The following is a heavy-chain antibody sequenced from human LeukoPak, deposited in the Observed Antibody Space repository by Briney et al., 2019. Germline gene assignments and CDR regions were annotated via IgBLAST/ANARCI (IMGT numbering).Heavy chain of an antibody. D-gene: IGHD6-19*01. V-gene: IGHV3-49*04. CDR2: IRSKAYGGTT. CDR1: GFTFGDYV. Sequence: PGGSLRLSCSASGFTFGDYVMSWVRQAPGKGLEWVGFIRSKAYGGTTEYAASVKGRFTISRDDSKSIAYLQMNSLKSEDTAVYYCTKDQYSSAWTAFDYWGQGTLVTVSS. J-gene: IGHJ4*02. CDR3: TKDQYSSAWTAFDY.